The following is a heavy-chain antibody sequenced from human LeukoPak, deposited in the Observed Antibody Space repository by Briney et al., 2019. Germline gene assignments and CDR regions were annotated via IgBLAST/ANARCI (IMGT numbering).Heavy chain of an antibody. CDR1: GYTFTGYY. V-gene: IGHV1-2*02. Sequence: ASVKVSCKASGYTFTGYYMHWVRQAPGQGLEWMGWINPNSGGTNYAQKFQGRVTMTRDTSISTAYMELSRLTSDDTAMYYCARGDIYCSSTSCLFDYWGQGTLVTVSS. J-gene: IGHJ4*02. CDR2: INPNSGGT. CDR3: ARGDIYCSSTSCLFDY. D-gene: IGHD2-2*01.